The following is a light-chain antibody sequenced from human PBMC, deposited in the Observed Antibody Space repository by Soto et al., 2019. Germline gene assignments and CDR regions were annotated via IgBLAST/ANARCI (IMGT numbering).Light chain of an antibody. CDR1: QSISTW. CDR3: QQYDSYPWT. CDR2: DAS. J-gene: IGKJ1*01. Sequence: DIQVTQSPSTVSASVGAAVTITCRASQSISTWLAWYQQKPGKAPNLLIYDASTLESGGPSGFSGSGSGTEFTLTISSLQPDDFATYYCQQYDSYPWTFGQGTKVDIK. V-gene: IGKV1-5*01.